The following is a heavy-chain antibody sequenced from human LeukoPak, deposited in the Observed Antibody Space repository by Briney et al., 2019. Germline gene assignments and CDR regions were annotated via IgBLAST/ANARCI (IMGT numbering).Heavy chain of an antibody. V-gene: IGHV3-30-3*01. J-gene: IGHJ6*03. CDR3: ARDHLAARYYYYYMDV. Sequence: GGSLRLSCAASGFTFSSYAMHWVRQAPGKGLEWVAVISYDGSNKYYADSVKGRFTISRDNSKNTLYLQMNSLRAEDTAVYYCARDHLAARYYYYYMDVWGKGTTVTVSS. D-gene: IGHD6-6*01. CDR1: GFTFSSYA. CDR2: ISYDGSNK.